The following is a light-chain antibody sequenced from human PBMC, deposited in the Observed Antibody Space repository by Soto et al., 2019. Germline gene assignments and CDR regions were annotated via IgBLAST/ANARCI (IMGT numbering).Light chain of an antibody. CDR3: MQSLQTPR. CDR1: QSLRHTNGHDY. Sequence: IMLTQSPLSLPVTPGESASISCRSSQSLRHTNGHDYLDWYLQKPGQSPQLLISLGSIRASGVPDRFSGSGSGTDFTLKISRVEAEDVGIYYCMQSLQTPRFGPGTKVEI. V-gene: IGKV2-28*01. J-gene: IGKJ3*01. CDR2: LGS.